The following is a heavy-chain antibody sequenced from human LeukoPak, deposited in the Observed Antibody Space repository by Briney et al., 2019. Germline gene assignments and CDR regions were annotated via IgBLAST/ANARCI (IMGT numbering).Heavy chain of an antibody. CDR1: GXSISSYY. Sequence: SETLSLTCTVSGXSISSYYWSWIRQPPGKGLEWIGYIYYSGSTNYNPSLKSRVTISVDTSKNQFSLKLSSVTAADTAVYYCARDDMVRGDLAFDYWGQGTLATVSS. V-gene: IGHV4-59*01. CDR2: IYYSGST. J-gene: IGHJ4*02. CDR3: ARDDMVRGDLAFDY. D-gene: IGHD3-10*01.